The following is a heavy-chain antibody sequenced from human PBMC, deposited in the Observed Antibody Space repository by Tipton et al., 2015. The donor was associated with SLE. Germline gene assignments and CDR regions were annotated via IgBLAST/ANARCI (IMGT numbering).Heavy chain of an antibody. CDR3: ARAGRAWNLFDY. D-gene: IGHD1-1*01. V-gene: IGHV4-38-2*02. CDR1: GYSISSGYY. Sequence: LSLTCTVSGYSISSGYYWGWIRQPPGKGLEWIGSIYHSGSTYYNPSLKSRVTISVDTSKSQFSLKLSSVTAADTAVYYCARAGRAWNLFDYWGQGTLVTVSS. CDR2: IYHSGST. J-gene: IGHJ4*02.